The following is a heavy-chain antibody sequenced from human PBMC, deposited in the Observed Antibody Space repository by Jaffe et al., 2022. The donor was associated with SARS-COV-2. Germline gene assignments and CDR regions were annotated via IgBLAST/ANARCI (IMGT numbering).Heavy chain of an antibody. V-gene: IGHV4-61*02. Sequence: QVQLQESGPGLVKPSQTLSLTCTVSGGSISSGSYYWSWIRQPAGKGLEWIGRIYTSGSTNYNPSLKSRVTISVDTSKNQFSLKLSSVTAADTAVYYCARGRYSSGWYRFYYGMDVWGQGTTVTVSS. CDR2: IYTSGST. D-gene: IGHD6-19*01. J-gene: IGHJ6*02. CDR1: GGSISSGSYY. CDR3: ARGRYSSGWYRFYYGMDV.